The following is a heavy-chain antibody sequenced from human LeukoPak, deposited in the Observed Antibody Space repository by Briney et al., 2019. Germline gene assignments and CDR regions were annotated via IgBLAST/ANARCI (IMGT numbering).Heavy chain of an antibody. CDR1: GFTFSSYW. J-gene: IGHJ4*02. V-gene: IGHV3-7*01. CDR2: IKQDGSEK. CDR3: ARANPDGSGWSNYLPNYFDY. Sequence: QPGGSLRLSCAASGFTFSSYWMSWVRQAPGKGLEWVANIKQDGSEKYYVDSVKGRFTISRDNAKNSLYLQMNSLRAEDTAVYYCARANPDGSGWSNYLPNYFDYWGQGTLVTVSS. D-gene: IGHD6-19*01.